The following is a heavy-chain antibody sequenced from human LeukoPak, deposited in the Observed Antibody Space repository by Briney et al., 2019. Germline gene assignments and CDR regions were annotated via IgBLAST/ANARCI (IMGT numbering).Heavy chain of an antibody. CDR2: IRSRADGGIV. CDR1: GFSINNAW. Sequence: GGSLRLSCVISGFSINNAWMNWVRQAPGKGLEWVGRIRSRADGGIVDYAAPVKGRFILSRDDSKNMLFLQMNSLRIEDTAVYYCTTEPGLGLWGQGTLVTVSS. V-gene: IGHV3-15*07. J-gene: IGHJ4*02. D-gene: IGHD3-16*01. CDR3: TTEPGLGL.